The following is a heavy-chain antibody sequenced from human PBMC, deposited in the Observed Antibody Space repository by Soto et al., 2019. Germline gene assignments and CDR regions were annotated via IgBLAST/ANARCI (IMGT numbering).Heavy chain of an antibody. CDR2: ISAYNGNT. J-gene: IGHJ5*02. CDR1: GYTFTSYG. CDR3: ARSRSGSAWDNWFDP. V-gene: IGHV1-18*01. D-gene: IGHD6-19*01. Sequence: GASVTVSCTASGYTFTSYGISWVRQAPGQGLEWMGWISAYNGNTNYAQKLQGRVTMTTDTSTSTAYMELRSLRSDDTAIYYCARSRSGSAWDNWFDPWGQGTLVTVSS.